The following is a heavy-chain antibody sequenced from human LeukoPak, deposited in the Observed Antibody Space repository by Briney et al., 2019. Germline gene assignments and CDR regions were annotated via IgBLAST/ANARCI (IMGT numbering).Heavy chain of an antibody. CDR3: ARATPRYFDY. J-gene: IGHJ4*02. CDR2: ISGSGGST. V-gene: IGHV3-23*01. D-gene: IGHD5-24*01. Sequence: GGSLRLSWAASGFTFSSYALTWARQAPGKGLEWVSTISGSGGSTYYADSVKGRFTISRDNSKNTLYLQMNSLRAEDTAVYYCARATPRYFDYWGQGTLVTVSS. CDR1: GFTFSSYA.